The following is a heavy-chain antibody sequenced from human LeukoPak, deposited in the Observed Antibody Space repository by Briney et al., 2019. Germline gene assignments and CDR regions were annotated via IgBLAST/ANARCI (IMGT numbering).Heavy chain of an antibody. Sequence: SETLSLTCTVSGGSISSYYWSWIRQPPGKGLEWIGYIYYSGSTNYNPALKSRVTLSVDTSKNQFSLKLSSVTAADTAVYYCARGLPPVYYMDVWGKGTTVTVSS. J-gene: IGHJ6*03. CDR1: GGSISSYY. V-gene: IGHV4-59*01. CDR3: ARGLPPVYYMDV. CDR2: IYYSGST.